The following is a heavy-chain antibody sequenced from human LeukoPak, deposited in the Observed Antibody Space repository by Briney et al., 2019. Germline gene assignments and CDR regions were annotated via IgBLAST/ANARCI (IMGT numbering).Heavy chain of an antibody. J-gene: IGHJ4*02. V-gene: IGHV4-38-2*01. Sequence: PSETLSLTCAVSGYSIISDYYWGWSRPPRGKGLGWIGSVYHRGSTHYNPSLKSRVTMSVDTSKNQFSLKLNSVTAADTAVYYSARNSSGHSFEYWGQGSLVTVSS. CDR3: ARNSSGHSFEY. CDR1: GYSIISDYY. CDR2: VYHRGST. D-gene: IGHD6-19*01.